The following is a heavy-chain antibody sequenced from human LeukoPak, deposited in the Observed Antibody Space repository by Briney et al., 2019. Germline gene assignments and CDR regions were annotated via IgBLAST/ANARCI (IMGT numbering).Heavy chain of an antibody. CDR2: IYPGDSDT. CDR3: ARRSTAYCGGDCYSGARYYYYMDV. CDR1: GYSFTSYW. V-gene: IGHV5-51*01. Sequence: GESLKISCKGSGYSFTSYWIGWVRQMPGKGLEWMGIIYPGDSDTRYSPSFQGQVTISADKSISTAYLRWSSLKASDTAMYYCARRSTAYCGGDCYSGARYYYYMDVWGKGTTVTVSS. J-gene: IGHJ6*03. D-gene: IGHD2-21*02.